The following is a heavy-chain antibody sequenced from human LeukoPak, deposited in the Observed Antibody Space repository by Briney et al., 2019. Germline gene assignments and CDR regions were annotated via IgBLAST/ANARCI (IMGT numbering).Heavy chain of an antibody. V-gene: IGHV4-59*01. CDR3: SRDGGPADSGDYFGWFDP. CDR2: IYYSGSP. J-gene: IGHJ5*02. D-gene: IGHD4-17*01. CDR1: GGSIRSYY. Sequence: PSETLSLTCTVSGGSIRSYYWSWIRQPPGKGLEWIGYIYYSGSPNYNPSLQSRITIPVDTSKHQFPLKLSSVIAADTAVYYCSRDGGPADSGDYFGWFDPWGQGTLVTVSS.